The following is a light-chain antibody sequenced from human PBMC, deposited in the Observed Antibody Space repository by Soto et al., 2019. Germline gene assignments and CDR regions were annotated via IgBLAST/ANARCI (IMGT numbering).Light chain of an antibody. V-gene: IGLV2-23*01. CDR1: SSDVGSYNL. J-gene: IGLJ2*01. Sequence: QSALTQPASVSGSPGQSITISCTGTSSDVGSYNLVSWYQHHPGKAPKLMIHEANKRPSGVSNRFSGSKSGNTASLTISGLQAEDEADYYCCSYAGTISYVIFGGGTQLTVL. CDR2: EAN. CDR3: CSYAGTISYVI.